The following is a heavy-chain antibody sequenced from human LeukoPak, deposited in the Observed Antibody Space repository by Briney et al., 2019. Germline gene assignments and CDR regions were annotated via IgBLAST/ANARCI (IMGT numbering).Heavy chain of an antibody. CDR3: VRRHDY. J-gene: IGHJ4*02. CDR1: GFTFSSYA. CDR2: IYASGGA. V-gene: IGHV3-23*01. Sequence: GGSLRLSCAASGFTFSSYAMSWVRQAPGQGLEWISIIYASGGAYHAESVKGRFSAFRDTSKNTIFLQMNNLRAGDTAMYYCVRRHDYWGQGPLVTVSS.